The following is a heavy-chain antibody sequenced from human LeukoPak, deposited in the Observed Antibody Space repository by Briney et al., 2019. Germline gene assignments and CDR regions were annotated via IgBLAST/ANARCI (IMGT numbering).Heavy chain of an antibody. CDR1: GFTFSSYA. D-gene: IGHD1-14*01. CDR3: AREFEPANAADPLVGYYSGMDV. V-gene: IGHV3-23*01. CDR2: ISGSGGST. Sequence: PGGSLRLSCAASGFTFSSYAMSWVRQAPGKGLEWVSAISGSGGSTYYADYVKGRFTISKDNAKNSLYLQMNSLRAEDTAVYYCAREFEPANAADPLVGYYSGMDVWGQGTTVTVSS. J-gene: IGHJ6*02.